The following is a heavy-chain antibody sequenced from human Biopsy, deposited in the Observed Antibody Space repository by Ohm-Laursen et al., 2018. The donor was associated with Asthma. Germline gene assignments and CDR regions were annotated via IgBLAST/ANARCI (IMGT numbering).Heavy chain of an antibody. CDR3: SRDTLGYYFDI. CDR1: GRHFGSYN. J-gene: IGHJ4*02. D-gene: IGHD3-9*01. V-gene: IGHV3-30-3*01. Sequence: SLRLSCAASGRHFGSYNMHWARQAPDKGLEWVAVITFDGSTQHYGDSVKGRFTISRDNSKNMLFLQMNSLRAEDTAAYYCSRDTLGYYFDIWGQGTQVTVSS. CDR2: ITFDGSTQ.